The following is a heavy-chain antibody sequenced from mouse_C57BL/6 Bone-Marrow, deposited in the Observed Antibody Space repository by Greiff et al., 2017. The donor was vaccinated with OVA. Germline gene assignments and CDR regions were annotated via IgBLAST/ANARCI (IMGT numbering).Heavy chain of an antibody. CDR2: YPGSGNTY. CDR3: DYDGFAY. CDR1: YTFTDYYM. D-gene: IGHD2-4*01. V-gene: IGHV1-83*01. Sequence: VQLQQSGPELVKPGASVKMSCKASRYTFTDYYMHWVKQKPGKGLEWIGEIYPGSGNTYYNEKFKGKATLTADTSSSTAYMQLSSLTSEDSAVYFSYDYDGFAYWGQGTLVTVSA. J-gene: IGHJ3*01.